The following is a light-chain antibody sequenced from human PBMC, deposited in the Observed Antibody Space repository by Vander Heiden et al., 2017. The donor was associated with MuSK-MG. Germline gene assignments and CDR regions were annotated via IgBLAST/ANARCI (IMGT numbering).Light chain of an antibody. CDR2: RAS. V-gene: IGKV3-20*01. Sequence: EIVFAHSTGTLSLSPGARATPSCRASHSVRSSYLAWYQQKPGQAPRLLIYRASSRATGLPDRFSGSGSWTAFTLTISILEPEDFAVYYCQQDGSSPLTFGGGTKVEIK. J-gene: IGKJ4*01. CDR1: HSVRSSY. CDR3: QQDGSSPLT.